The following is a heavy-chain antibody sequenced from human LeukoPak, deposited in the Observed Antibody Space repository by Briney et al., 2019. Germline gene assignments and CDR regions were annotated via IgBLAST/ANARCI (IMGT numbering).Heavy chain of an antibody. CDR1: GYTFTSYY. D-gene: IGHD2-2*01. CDR3: ARHPSPQLHHFDY. CDR2: INPTGDST. J-gene: IGHJ4*02. Sequence: ASVKVSCKASGYTFTSYYIHWVRQAPGQGLEWMGIINPTGDSTSYAQKFEARVTMTRDTSTNTVYMELSSLRSEDTAVYYCARHPSPQLHHFDYWGQGTLVTVSS. V-gene: IGHV1-46*01.